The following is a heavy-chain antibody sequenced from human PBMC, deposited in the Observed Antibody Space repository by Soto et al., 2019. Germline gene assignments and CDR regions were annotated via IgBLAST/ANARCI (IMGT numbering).Heavy chain of an antibody. CDR3: ARGLGLAEYIFDY. J-gene: IGHJ4*02. CDR2: IYYSGST. CDR1: GGSISSYY. V-gene: IGHV4-59*08. D-gene: IGHD3-9*01. Sequence: SSETLYLTCTVSGGSISSYYWSWIRQPPGKGLEWIGYIYYSGSTNYNPSLKSRVTISVDTSKNQFSLKLSSVTAADTAVYYCARGLGLAEYIFDYWGQGTLVTVSS.